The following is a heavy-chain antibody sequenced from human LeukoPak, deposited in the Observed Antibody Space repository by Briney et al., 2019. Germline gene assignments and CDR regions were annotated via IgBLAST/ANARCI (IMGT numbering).Heavy chain of an antibody. CDR3: ARDLSLVVVPAAIFGY. D-gene: IGHD2-2*02. V-gene: IGHV1-2*02. CDR2: INPTSGGT. CDR1: GYTFTRYY. J-gene: IGHJ4*02. Sequence: ASVKVSCKASGYTFTRYYMHWVRQPPGQGLEWMGWINPTSGGTNYAQTFQGRVPMTRDTSISTAYMALSRLRSDDTAVYYCARDLSLVVVPAAIFGYWGQGTLVTVSS.